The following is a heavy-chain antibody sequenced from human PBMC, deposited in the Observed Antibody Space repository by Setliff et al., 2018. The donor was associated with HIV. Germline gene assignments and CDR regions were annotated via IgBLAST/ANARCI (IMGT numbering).Heavy chain of an antibody. CDR1: NVSINSYY. CDR2: IYSSGST. J-gene: IGHJ6*03. CDR3: ARDPYCSGGYYYYYMDV. V-gene: IGHV4-4*07. D-gene: IGHD2-15*01. Sequence: SETLSLTCTVSNVSINSYYWSWIRQPAGRALEWIGRIYSSGSTNYNPSLKSRVKMSLDTSKNQFSLKLSSVTAADTAVYFCARDPYCSGGYYYYYMDVWGKGTTVTVSS.